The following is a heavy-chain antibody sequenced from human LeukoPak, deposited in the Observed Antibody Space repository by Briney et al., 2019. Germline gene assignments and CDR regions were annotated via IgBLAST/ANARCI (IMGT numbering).Heavy chain of an antibody. CDR2: ISYDGSNK. J-gene: IGHJ6*02. CDR1: GFTFSSYA. Sequence: GGSLRLSCAASGFTFSSYAMHWVRQAPGKGLEWVAVISYDGSNKYYADSVKGRFTISRDNAKNSLYLQMNSLRAEDTAVYYCARDRYYGSGSLRDYYYYGMDVWGQGTTVTVSS. CDR3: ARDRYYGSGSLRDYYYYGMDV. D-gene: IGHD3-10*01. V-gene: IGHV3-30-3*01.